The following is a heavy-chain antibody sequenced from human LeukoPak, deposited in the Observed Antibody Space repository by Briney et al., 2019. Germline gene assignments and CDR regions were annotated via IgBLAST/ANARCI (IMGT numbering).Heavy chain of an antibody. CDR3: ARLLSGLYYFDY. V-gene: IGHV4-39*01. CDR1: GGSISSSSYY. Sequence: SETLSLTCTVSGGSISSSSYYWGWIRQPPGKGLEGIGSIYYSGSTYYNPSLKSRVTISVDTSKNQCSLKLSSVTAADTAVYYCARLLSGLYYFDYWGQGTLVTVSS. CDR2: IYYSGST. D-gene: IGHD5-12*01. J-gene: IGHJ4*02.